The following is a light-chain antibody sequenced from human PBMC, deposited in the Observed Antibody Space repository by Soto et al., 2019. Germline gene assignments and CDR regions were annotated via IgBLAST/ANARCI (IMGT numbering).Light chain of an antibody. J-gene: IGKJ1*01. CDR1: QSVSSN. V-gene: IGKV3-15*01. CDR3: QHYMSYSEA. Sequence: EIVMTQSPATLSVSPGERATLSCRASQSVSSNLAWYQQKPGQAPRLLIYGSSTRATVIPARFSGSGSGTEFTLTFISLQSDDCATDYSQHYMSYSEAFGQGTKVE. CDR2: GSS.